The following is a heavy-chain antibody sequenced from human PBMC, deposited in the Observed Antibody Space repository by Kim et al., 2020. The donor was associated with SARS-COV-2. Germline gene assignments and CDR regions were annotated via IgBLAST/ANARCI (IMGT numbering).Heavy chain of an antibody. V-gene: IGHV4-39*07. CDR3: AREEVLLWFGELSMVRYFDD. Sequence: SETLSLTCTVSGGSISSSSYYWGWIRQPPGKGLEWIGSIYYSGSTYYNPSLKSRVTISVDTSKNQFSLKLSSVTAADTAVYYCAREEVLLWFGELSMVRYFDDWGQGTLVTVSS. CDR1: GGSISSSSYY. CDR2: IYYSGST. D-gene: IGHD3-10*01. J-gene: IGHJ4*02.